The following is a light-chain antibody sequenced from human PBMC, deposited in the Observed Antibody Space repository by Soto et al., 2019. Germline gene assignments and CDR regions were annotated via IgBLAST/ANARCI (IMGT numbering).Light chain of an antibody. CDR2: DAS. V-gene: IGKV1-5*01. CDR3: QQYYSHS. J-gene: IGKJ4*01. CDR1: QNIFTW. Sequence: DIQMTQPPSTLPASVGDTGTITCRASQNIFTWLAWYQHKPGKAPKLLMYDASILESGVPSRFSGSGSGTDFTLTISILQSDDFATYYCQQYYSHSFAGRTKVQIK.